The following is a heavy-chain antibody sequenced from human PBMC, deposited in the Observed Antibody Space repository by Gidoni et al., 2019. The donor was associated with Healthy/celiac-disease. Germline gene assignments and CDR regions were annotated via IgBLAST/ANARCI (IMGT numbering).Heavy chain of an antibody. D-gene: IGHD3-10*01. J-gene: IGHJ4*02. Sequence: EVQLLESGGGLVQPGGSLRPSCAASGFTFSSYAMSWVRQAPGKGLEWVSAISGRGGSTYYADSVKGRFTISRDNSKNTLYLQMNSLRAEDTAVYYCAKDRLWFGELGSDFDYWGQGTLVTVSS. CDR1: GFTFSSYA. CDR2: ISGRGGST. CDR3: AKDRLWFGELGSDFDY. V-gene: IGHV3-23*01.